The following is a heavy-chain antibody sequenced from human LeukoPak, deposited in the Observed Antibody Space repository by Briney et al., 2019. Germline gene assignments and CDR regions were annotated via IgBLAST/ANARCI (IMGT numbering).Heavy chain of an antibody. V-gene: IGHV4-34*01. J-gene: IGHJ4*02. CDR3: ARETASGTAATY. CDR1: GGSVSGYY. Sequence: PSETPSLTCAVDGGSVSGYYWHWIRQPPGKGLEWIGEINHSVSTNYNPSLKSRVTLSLDTSKNQFSLKLSSVTAADTAVYYCARETASGTAATYWGQGTLVTVSS. D-gene: IGHD6-13*01. CDR2: INHSVST.